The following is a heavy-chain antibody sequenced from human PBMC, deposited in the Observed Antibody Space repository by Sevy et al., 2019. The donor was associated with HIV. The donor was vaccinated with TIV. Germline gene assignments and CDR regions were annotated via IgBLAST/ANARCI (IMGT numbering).Heavy chain of an antibody. D-gene: IGHD3-22*01. CDR2: ISGSGGST. V-gene: IGHV3-23*01. CDR3: ALGYYDSSGYSPYYYYYGMDV. CDR1: GFTFSSYA. Sequence: GGSLRLSCAASGFTFSSYAMSGVRQAPRKGLEWVSAISGSGGSTYYADSVKGRFTISRDNSKNTLYLQMNSLRAEDTAVYYCALGYYDSSGYSPYYYYYGMDVWGQGTTVTVSS. J-gene: IGHJ6*02.